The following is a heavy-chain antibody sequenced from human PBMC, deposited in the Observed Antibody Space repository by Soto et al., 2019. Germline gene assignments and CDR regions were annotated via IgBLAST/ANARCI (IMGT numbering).Heavy chain of an antibody. Sequence: GESQKISCKGSVYSFTSYWICWVRQMPGKGLECMGIIYPGDYDTRYSPSFQGQVTITADKSISTAYLQWSSLKASDTAMYYCARTAAAGKYYNGMDVWGQGTTVTVSS. CDR2: IYPGDYDT. CDR3: ARTAAAGKYYNGMDV. D-gene: IGHD6-13*01. CDR1: VYSFTSYW. J-gene: IGHJ6*02. V-gene: IGHV5-51*01.